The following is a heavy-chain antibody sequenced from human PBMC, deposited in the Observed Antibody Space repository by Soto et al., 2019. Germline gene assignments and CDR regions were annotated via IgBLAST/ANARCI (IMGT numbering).Heavy chain of an antibody. V-gene: IGHV1-18*01. CDR2: ISAYNGNT. D-gene: IGHD3-10*01. J-gene: IGHJ6*02. CDR1: GYTFTSYG. Sequence: GASVKVSCKASGYTFTSYGISWVRQAPGQGLEWMGWISAYNGNTNYAQKLQGRVTMTTDTSTSTAYMELRSLRSDDTAVYYCAREGSLEVRGVMRVGMDVWGQGSTVTGSS. CDR3: AREGSLEVRGVMRVGMDV.